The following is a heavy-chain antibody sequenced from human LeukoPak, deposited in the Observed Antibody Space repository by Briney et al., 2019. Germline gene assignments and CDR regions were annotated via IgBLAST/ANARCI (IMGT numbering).Heavy chain of an antibody. J-gene: IGHJ5*02. V-gene: IGHV4-39*01. CDR3: ARQETLRRFDP. CDR2: IYYSGST. Sequence: SETLSLTCTVSGGSISSSSYYWGWIRQPPGKGLEWIGSIYYSGSTYYNPSLNSRVTISIDTSKNQFSLKLSSVTAADTAVYYCARQETLRRFDPWGQGTLVTVSS. CDR1: GGSISSSSYY. D-gene: IGHD5-24*01.